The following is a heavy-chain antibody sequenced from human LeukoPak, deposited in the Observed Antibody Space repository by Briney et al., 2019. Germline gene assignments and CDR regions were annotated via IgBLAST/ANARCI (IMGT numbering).Heavy chain of an antibody. Sequence: GGSMTLAWPASRFTFGSYSMKWVRQAAGKVLEWVASTSTSGTHTYYADSVKGRFSISRHNAKNTLYLQMNSLRAEDTSVYYCARVVGSSSVFGYWGQGTMVTVSS. CDR2: TSTSGTHT. V-gene: IGHV3-21*01. D-gene: IGHD6-6*01. CDR3: ARVVGSSSVFGY. CDR1: RFTFGSYS. J-gene: IGHJ4*02.